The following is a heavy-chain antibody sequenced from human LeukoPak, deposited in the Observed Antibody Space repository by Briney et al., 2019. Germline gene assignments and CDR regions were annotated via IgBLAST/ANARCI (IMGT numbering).Heavy chain of an antibody. Sequence: SETLSLTCTVSGGSISSSSYYWGWIRQPPGKGLEWIGSIYYSGSTYYNPSLKSRVTISADTSKNQFSLKLSSVTAADTAVYYCARGIRLNSSGWYAWFDPWGQGTLVTVSS. CDR3: ARGIRLNSSGWYAWFDP. CDR1: GGSISSSSYY. D-gene: IGHD6-19*01. CDR2: IYYSGST. V-gene: IGHV4-39*01. J-gene: IGHJ5*02.